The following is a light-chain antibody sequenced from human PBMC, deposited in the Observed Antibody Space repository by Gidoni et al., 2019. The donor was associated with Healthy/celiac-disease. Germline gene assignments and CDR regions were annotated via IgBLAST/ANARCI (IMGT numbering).Light chain of an antibody. J-gene: IGKJ4*01. V-gene: IGKV1D-13*01. CDR2: DAS. CDR3: QQFNNWLT. Sequence: AIQLTQSPSSLSASVGDRVTITCRASQGISSALAWYQQKPGKAPKLLIYDASSLESGVPSRFSGSGSGTDFTLTISSLQPEDFATYYCQQFNNWLTFGRGTKVEIK. CDR1: QGISSA.